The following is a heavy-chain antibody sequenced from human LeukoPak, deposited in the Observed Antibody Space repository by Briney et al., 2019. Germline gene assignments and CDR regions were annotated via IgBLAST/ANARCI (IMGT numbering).Heavy chain of an antibody. V-gene: IGHV3-23*01. CDR2: ISGSGGST. Sequence: GGSLRLSCAASGFTFSSYAMSWVRQAPGKGLEWVSAISGSGGSTYYADSVKGRFTISRDNSKNTLYLQMNSLRAGDTAVYYCAKDLYGSAPAPGYFQHWGQGTLVTVSS. CDR3: AKDLYGSAPAPGYFQH. D-gene: IGHD2-2*01. CDR1: GFTFSSYA. J-gene: IGHJ1*01.